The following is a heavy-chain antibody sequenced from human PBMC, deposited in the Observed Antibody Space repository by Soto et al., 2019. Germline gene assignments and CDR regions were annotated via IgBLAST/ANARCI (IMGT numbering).Heavy chain of an antibody. Sequence: PSETLSLTCDVSGGSCSDNYWTWIRQFPEKGLEWIGYIYYSGSTNYNPSLKSRVTISVDASRSQFSLKLTSVTAADTALYYCAAGTLGAVWTPLDDWGQGTLVTVSS. V-gene: IGHV4-59*03. CDR3: AAGTLGAVWTPLDD. CDR1: GGSCSDNY. CDR2: IYYSGST. D-gene: IGHD3-16*01. J-gene: IGHJ4*02.